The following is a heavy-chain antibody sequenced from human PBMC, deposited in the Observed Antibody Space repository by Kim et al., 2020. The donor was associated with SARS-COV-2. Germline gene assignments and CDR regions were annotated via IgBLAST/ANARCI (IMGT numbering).Heavy chain of an antibody. V-gene: IGHV4-4*02. J-gene: IGHJ4*01. CDR2: SYHSGST. CDR3: ARCSWYYDILIGSREFDY. CDR1: GGSISSSNW. D-gene: IGHD3-9*01. Sequence: SETLSLTCAVSGGSISSSNWWSWVRQPPGKGLVWIGESYHSGSTNYNPSLKSRVTISVDKSKNQFSLKLSAVTAADTAVYYCARCSWYYDILIGSREFDYCGHRTLVTVSS.